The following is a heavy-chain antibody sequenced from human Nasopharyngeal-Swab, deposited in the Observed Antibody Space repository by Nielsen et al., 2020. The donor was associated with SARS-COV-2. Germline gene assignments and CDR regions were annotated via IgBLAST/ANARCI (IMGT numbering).Heavy chain of an antibody. D-gene: IGHD6-19*01. Sequence: WIRQPPGKALEWLALIDWDDDKYYSTPLKTRLTISKDTSKNQVVLTMTNMDPVDTATYYCARTAVAGDFDYWGQGTQVTVSS. V-gene: IGHV2-70*01. CDR3: ARTAVAGDFDY. CDR2: IDWDDDK. J-gene: IGHJ4*02.